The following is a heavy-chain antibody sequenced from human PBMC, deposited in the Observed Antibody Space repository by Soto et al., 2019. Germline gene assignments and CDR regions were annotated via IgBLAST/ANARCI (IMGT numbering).Heavy chain of an antibody. CDR3: AKEIALAGMGPFYYYYYGMEV. J-gene: IGHJ6*02. CDR1: GFTFSSYG. D-gene: IGHD6-19*01. CDR2: ISYDGSNK. Sequence: PGGSLRLSCAASGFTFSSYGMHWVRQAPGKGLEWVAVISYDGSNKYYADSVKGRFTISRDNSKNTLYLQMNSLRAEDTAVYYCAKEIALAGMGPFYYYYYGMEVWGQGTTVTVS. V-gene: IGHV3-30*18.